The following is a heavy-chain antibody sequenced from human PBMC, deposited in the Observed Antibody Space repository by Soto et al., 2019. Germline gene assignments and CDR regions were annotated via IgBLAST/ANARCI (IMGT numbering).Heavy chain of an antibody. CDR2: INYSGRS. CDR1: GDSSSTYY. Sequence: QVQLQESGPGLVKSSETLSLTCSVSGDSSSTYYWGWIRQPPGKGLEWIGYINYSGRSNHNPSLKSRLSIPADASKNQASLKLTSGPAADTAVYYCARSYCADSVSRNWFDPWGQGTLVVVSS. J-gene: IGHJ5*02. CDR3: ARSYCADSVSRNWFDP. D-gene: IGHD2-21*01. V-gene: IGHV4-59*01.